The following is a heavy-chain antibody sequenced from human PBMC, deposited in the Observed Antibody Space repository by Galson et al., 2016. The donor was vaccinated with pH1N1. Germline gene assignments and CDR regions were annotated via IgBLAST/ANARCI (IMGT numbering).Heavy chain of an antibody. CDR1: GFIFSDYR. Sequence: SLRLSCAASGFIFSDYRMSWVRQAPGKGLEWVAKINQDGSRKYYVDSMKGRCTISSDNVENSLSLQMNSLRVEDTALYYCATEDYYTSLYWGQGILVTVSS. J-gene: IGHJ4*02. D-gene: IGHD1-26*01. CDR3: ATEDYYTSLY. V-gene: IGHV3-7*01. CDR2: INQDGSRK.